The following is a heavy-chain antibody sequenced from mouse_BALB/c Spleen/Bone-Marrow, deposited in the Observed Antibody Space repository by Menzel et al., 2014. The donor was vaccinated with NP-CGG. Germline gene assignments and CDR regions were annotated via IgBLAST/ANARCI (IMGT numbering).Heavy chain of an antibody. J-gene: IGHJ3*01. V-gene: IGHV6-6*02. Sequence: EVQRVESGGGLVQPGGSMKLSCVASGFTFSNYWMNWVRQSPEKGLKWVAEIRLKSNNYATHYAESVKGRFTISRDDSKSSVYLQMNNLRAEDTGIYYCTSITPWFAYWGQGTLVTVSA. CDR3: TSITPWFAY. CDR2: IRLKSNNYAT. D-gene: IGHD1-1*01. CDR1: GFTFSNYW.